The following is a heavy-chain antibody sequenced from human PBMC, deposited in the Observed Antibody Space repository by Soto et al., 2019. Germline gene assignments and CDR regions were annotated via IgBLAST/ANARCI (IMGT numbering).Heavy chain of an antibody. V-gene: IGHV4-59*01. CDR3: ARFYPDGSGAIYYFDY. J-gene: IGHJ4*02. Sequence: SETLSLTCTVSGGSISSYYWSWIRQPPGKGLEWIGYIYYSGSTNYNPSLKGRVTISVDTSKNQFSLKLSSVTAADTAVYYCARFYPDGSGAIYYFDYWGQGTLVTVSS. D-gene: IGHD3-10*01. CDR2: IYYSGST. CDR1: GGSISSYY.